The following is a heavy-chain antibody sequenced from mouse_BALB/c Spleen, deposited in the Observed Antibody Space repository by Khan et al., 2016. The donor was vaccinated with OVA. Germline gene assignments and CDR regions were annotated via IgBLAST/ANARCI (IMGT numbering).Heavy chain of an antibody. J-gene: IGHJ4*01. CDR3: ARPPYFSYVMAY. CDR1: GYTFTNYG. CDR2: INTYTGEP. D-gene: IGHD2-10*01. Sequence: QIQLVQSGPELKKPGETVKISCKASGYTFTNYGMNWVKQAPGKGLKWMGWINTYTGEPTYADDFKGRFAFSSETSASTAYLQINNLKNEDTATYFCARPPYFSYVMAYWGQGTSVTVSS. V-gene: IGHV9-3-1*01.